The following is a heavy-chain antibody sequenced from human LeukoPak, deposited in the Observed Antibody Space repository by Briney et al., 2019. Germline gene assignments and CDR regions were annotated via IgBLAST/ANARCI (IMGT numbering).Heavy chain of an antibody. CDR3: ARTMIVVDAFDY. CDR1: GGSINSYY. D-gene: IGHD3-22*01. J-gene: IGHJ4*02. V-gene: IGHV4-59*08. CDR2: IYYSGST. Sequence: SETLSLTCTVSGGSINSYYWNWIRRPPGKGLEWIGYIYYSGSTYYNPSLKSRVTISVDTSKNQFSLKLSSVTAADTAVYYCARTMIVVDAFDYWGQGTLVTVSS.